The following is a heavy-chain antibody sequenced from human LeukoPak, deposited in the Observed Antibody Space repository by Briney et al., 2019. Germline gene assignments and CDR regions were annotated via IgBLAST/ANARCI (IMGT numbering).Heavy chain of an antibody. D-gene: IGHD3-10*01. Sequence: GGSVRLSCAASGCTFSSYSMNWVRQAPGKGLEGVSCMSSSSSYIYDAASVKGRFTISRDNAKNSLYLQMNSLRAEDTSVDYWARYSVGYYGSGSYYTFDYWGQGTLVTVSS. CDR2: MSSSSSYI. CDR1: GCTFSSYS. J-gene: IGHJ4*02. CDR3: ARYSVGYYGSGSYYTFDY. V-gene: IGHV3-21*01.